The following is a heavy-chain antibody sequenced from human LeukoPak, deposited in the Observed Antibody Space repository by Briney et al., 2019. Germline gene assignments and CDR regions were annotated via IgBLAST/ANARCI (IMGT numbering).Heavy chain of an antibody. CDR2: IYYSGST. CDR1: GGSISSGGYY. Sequence: PSQTLSLTCTVSGGSISSGGYYWSWIRQHPGKGLEWIGYIYYSGSTYHNPSLKSRVTISVDTSKNQFSLKLSSVTAADTAVYYCAREGGRRITIFGVVTEAWFDPWGQGTLVTVSS. D-gene: IGHD3-3*01. V-gene: IGHV4-31*03. CDR3: AREGGRRITIFGVVTEAWFDP. J-gene: IGHJ5*02.